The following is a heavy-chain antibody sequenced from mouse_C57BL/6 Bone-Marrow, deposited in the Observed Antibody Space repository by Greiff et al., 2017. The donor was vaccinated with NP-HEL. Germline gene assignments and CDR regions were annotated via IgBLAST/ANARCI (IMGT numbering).Heavy chain of an antibody. CDR1: GFTFSSYA. V-gene: IGHV5-4*01. Sequence: EVKVVESGGGLVKPGGSLKLSCAASGFTFSSYAMSWVRQTPEKRLEWVATISDGGSYTYYPDNVKGRFTISRDNAKNNLNLQMSHLKSEDTAMYYCARDDDYCYFDYWGQGTTLTVSS. CDR2: ISDGGSYT. J-gene: IGHJ2*01. CDR3: ARDDDYCYFDY. D-gene: IGHD2-3*01.